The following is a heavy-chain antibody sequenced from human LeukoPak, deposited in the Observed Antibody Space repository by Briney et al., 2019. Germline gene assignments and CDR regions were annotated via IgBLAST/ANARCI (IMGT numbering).Heavy chain of an antibody. CDR1: GFTFSSYS. Sequence: GGSLRLSCAASGFTFSSYSMNWVRQAPGKGLEWVSSISSSSSYIYYADSVKGRFTISRDNAKNSLYLQMNSQRAEDTAVYYCAREGGGLGTYFDYWGQGTLITVSS. D-gene: IGHD5-12*01. V-gene: IGHV3-21*01. J-gene: IGHJ4*02. CDR3: AREGGGLGTYFDY. CDR2: ISSSSSYI.